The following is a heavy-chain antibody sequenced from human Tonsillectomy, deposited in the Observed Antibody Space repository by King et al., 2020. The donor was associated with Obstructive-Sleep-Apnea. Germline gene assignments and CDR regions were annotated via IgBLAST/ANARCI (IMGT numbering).Heavy chain of an antibody. CDR1: GFTFSSYA. CDR3: ARDRREYCGGDCPFDY. Sequence: HVQLVESGGGVVQPGRSLRLSCAASGFTFSSYAMHWVRQAPGKGLEWVAVISYDGSNKYYADSVKGRFTISRDNSKNTLYLQMNSLRAEDTAVYYCARDRREYCGGDCPFDYWGQGTLVTVSS. D-gene: IGHD2-21*02. V-gene: IGHV3-30*04. J-gene: IGHJ4*02. CDR2: ISYDGSNK.